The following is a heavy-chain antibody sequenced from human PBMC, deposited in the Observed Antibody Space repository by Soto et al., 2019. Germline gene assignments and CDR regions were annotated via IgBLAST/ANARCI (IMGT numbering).Heavy chain of an antibody. V-gene: IGHV1-18*01. J-gene: IGHJ5*02. CDR3: AREDIAGWFDP. CDR2: ISAYNGNK. Sequence: QVQLVQSGAEVKKPGASGKVSCKASGYTFTSYGITWVRQAPGQGLEGMGWISAYNGNKNYAQNLQGRVTMTTDTSTSTAYMELRSLRSDDTAVYYCAREDIAGWFDPWGQGTLVTVSS. D-gene: IGHD2-15*01. CDR1: GYTFTSYG.